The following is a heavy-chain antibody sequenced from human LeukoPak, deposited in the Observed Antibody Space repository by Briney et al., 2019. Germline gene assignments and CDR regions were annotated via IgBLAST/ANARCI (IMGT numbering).Heavy chain of an antibody. Sequence: ASVKVSCKASGYTFTGYYMHWVRQAPGQGLEWMGRINPNSGGTNYAQKFQGRVTMTRDTSISTAYMELSRLRSDDTAVYYCANGYCSGGSCYFGFNYYYGMDVWGQGTTVTVSS. V-gene: IGHV1-2*06. CDR2: INPNSGGT. CDR1: GYTFTGYY. D-gene: IGHD2-15*01. J-gene: IGHJ6*02. CDR3: ANGYCSGGSCYFGFNYYYGMDV.